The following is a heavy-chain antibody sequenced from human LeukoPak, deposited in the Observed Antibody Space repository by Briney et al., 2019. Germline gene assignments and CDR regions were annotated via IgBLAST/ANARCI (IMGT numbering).Heavy chain of an antibody. J-gene: IGHJ6*03. V-gene: IGHV1-2*02. CDR2: INPNSGGT. CDR3: ARVPAVIRGYYYYYMDV. CDR1: GYTFTGYY. D-gene: IGHD2-21*01. Sequence: ASVKVSCKASGYTFTGYYMHWVRQVPGQGLEWMGWINPNSGGTNYAQKFQGRVTMTRDTSISTAYMELSRLRSDDTAVYYCARVPAVIRGYYYYYMDVWGKGTTVTISS.